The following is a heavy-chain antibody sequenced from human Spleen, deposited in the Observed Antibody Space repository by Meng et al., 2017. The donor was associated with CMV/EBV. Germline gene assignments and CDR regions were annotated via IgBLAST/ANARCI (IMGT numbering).Heavy chain of an antibody. Sequence: GGSLRLSCAASGFTFSDYYMSWIRQAPGKGLEWVSYISSSGSTIYYADSVKGRFTISRDNAKNSLYLQMNSLRAEDTAVYYCARDSSGQSPHYYYYGMDVWGQGTTVTVSS. D-gene: IGHD3-22*01. CDR2: ISSSGSTI. CDR1: GFTFSDYY. CDR3: ARDSSGQSPHYYYYGMDV. J-gene: IGHJ6*02. V-gene: IGHV3-11*04.